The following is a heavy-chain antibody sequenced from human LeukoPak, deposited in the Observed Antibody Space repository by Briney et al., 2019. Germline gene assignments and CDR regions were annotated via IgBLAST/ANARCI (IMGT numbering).Heavy chain of an antibody. J-gene: IGHJ4*02. CDR2: INQGGSET. Sequence: GRSLRLSCAASGFTFDDYAIHWVRQAPGKGLEWVANINQGGSETYYVDSVMGRFTISRDNTKNSLFLEMNSLRADDTAVYYCAKTAGTGSVDSWGQGILVNVSS. D-gene: IGHD3-10*01. V-gene: IGHV3-7*01. CDR1: GFTFDDYA. CDR3: AKTAGTGSVDS.